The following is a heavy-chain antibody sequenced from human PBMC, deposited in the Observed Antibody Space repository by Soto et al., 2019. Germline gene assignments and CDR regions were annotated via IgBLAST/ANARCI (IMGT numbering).Heavy chain of an antibody. V-gene: IGHV5-51*01. D-gene: IGHD2-2*01. CDR2: IYPGDSDT. Sequence: GESLKISCKGSGYSFTSYWIGWVRQMPGKGLEWMGIIYPGDSDTRYSPSFQGQVTISADKPISTAYLQWSSLKASDTALYYCARQMKILGSDIVVVPAAVDYYYYGMDVWGQGTTVTVSS. J-gene: IGHJ6*02. CDR3: ARQMKILGSDIVVVPAAVDYYYYGMDV. CDR1: GYSFTSYW.